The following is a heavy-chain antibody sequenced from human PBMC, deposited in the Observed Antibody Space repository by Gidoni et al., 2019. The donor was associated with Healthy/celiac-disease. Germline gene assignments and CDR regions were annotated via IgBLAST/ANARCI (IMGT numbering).Heavy chain of an antibody. V-gene: IGHV3-30-3*01. Sequence: QGPLGESGGGVVQPGRSRRLCCAAAGLTFSSYAMHWVRQAPGKGLEWVAVISYDGSNKYYADSVKGRFTISRDNSKNTLYLQMNSLRAEDTAVYYCARDQRTVVTFYSLDYWGQGTLVTVSS. D-gene: IGHD2-15*01. CDR2: ISYDGSNK. CDR3: ARDQRTVVTFYSLDY. CDR1: GLTFSSYA. J-gene: IGHJ4*02.